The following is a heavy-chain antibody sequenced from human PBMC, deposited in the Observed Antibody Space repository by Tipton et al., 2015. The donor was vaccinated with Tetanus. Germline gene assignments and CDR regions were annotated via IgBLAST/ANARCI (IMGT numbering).Heavy chain of an antibody. J-gene: IGHJ5*02. CDR2: IYYNGNT. D-gene: IGHD2-21*02. CDR1: GGSINSGTFY. Sequence: PGLVKPSETLSLTCTVSGGSINSGTFYWDWIRQTPGKGLEWIGNIYYNGNTLQNPSVKSRVTMSLDKSKNQFSLKLRSVTAADTAFYYCSRTAVNWFDPWGPGILVAVSS. V-gene: IGHV4-39*01. CDR3: SRTAVNWFDP.